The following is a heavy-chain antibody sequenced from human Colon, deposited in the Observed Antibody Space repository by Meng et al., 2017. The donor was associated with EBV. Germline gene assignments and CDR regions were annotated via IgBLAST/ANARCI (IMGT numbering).Heavy chain of an antibody. V-gene: IGHV4-4*02. CDR1: GGSFSCRNW. D-gene: IGHD2-21*02. CDR3: ARVGAYCGGDCYHPR. CDR2: IYHSGST. Sequence: GPGLVKSLGTPSVTLALSGGSFSCRNWCSYIRQPPGKGREGIGEIYHSGSTNYNPSLKSRVTISVDESKNQFSLRLSSVTAADTAVYYCARVGAYCGGDCYHPRWGQGTLVTVSS. J-gene: IGHJ4*02.